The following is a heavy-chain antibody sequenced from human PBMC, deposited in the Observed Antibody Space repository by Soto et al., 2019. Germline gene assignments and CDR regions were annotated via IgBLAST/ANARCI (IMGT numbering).Heavy chain of an antibody. CDR2: IIPIFGTA. J-gene: IGHJ6*02. Sequence: QVQLVQSGAEVKKPGSSVKVSCKASGGTFSSYAISWVRQAPGQGLEWMGGIIPIFGTANYAQKFQGRVTITADESTSTAYMELSSLRSEDTAVYYCAVAYCGGDCYRASNYYYYGMDVWGQGTTVTVSS. CDR1: GGTFSSYA. V-gene: IGHV1-69*12. D-gene: IGHD2-21*02. CDR3: AVAYCGGDCYRASNYYYYGMDV.